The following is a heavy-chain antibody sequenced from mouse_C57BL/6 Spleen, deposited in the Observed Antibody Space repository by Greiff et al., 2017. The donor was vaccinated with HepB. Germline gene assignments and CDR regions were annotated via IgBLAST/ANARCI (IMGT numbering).Heavy chain of an antibody. J-gene: IGHJ4*01. Sequence: EVMLVESGGGLVQPGGSLKLSCAASGFTFSDYYMYWVRQTPEKRLEWVAYISNGGGSTYYPDTVKGRFTISRDNAKNTLYLQMSRLKSEDTAMYYCARLYYDYGTSGAMDYWGQGTSVTVSS. CDR2: ISNGGGST. CDR1: GFTFSDYY. CDR3: ARLYYDYGTSGAMDY. D-gene: IGHD2-4*01. V-gene: IGHV5-12*01.